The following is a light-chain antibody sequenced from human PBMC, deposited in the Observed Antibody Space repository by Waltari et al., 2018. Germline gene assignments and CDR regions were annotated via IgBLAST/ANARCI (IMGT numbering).Light chain of an antibody. CDR1: QSVGTW. CDR2: MAS. J-gene: IGKJ2*01. CDR3: QQYSSFST. Sequence: DIQMTQSPSTLSASVGDRVTISCRASQSVGTWLAWYQQKPGKAPKLLIYMASSLETGVPSRFSGSVSGTEFTLTISSLQPDDFATYSCQQYSSFSTFGQGTKVDI. V-gene: IGKV1-5*03.